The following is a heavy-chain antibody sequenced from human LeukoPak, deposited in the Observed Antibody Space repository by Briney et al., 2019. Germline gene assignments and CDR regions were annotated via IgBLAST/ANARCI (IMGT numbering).Heavy chain of an antibody. CDR3: ARTTVTTSRFGY. V-gene: IGHV3-74*01. D-gene: IGHD4-17*01. J-gene: IGHJ4*02. Sequence: GGSLRLSCAASGFTFSSYWMHWVRQAPGKGLVWVSRINTDGSSTTYADSVKGRFTISRDNAKNSLYLQMNSLRAEDTAVYYCARTTVTTSRFGYWGQGTLVTVSS. CDR2: INTDGSST. CDR1: GFTFSSYW.